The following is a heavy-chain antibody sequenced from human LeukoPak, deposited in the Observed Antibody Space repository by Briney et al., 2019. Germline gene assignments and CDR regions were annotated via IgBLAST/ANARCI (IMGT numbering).Heavy chain of an antibody. CDR3: ARIPDRFGAFDI. CDR1: GYSFSSHG. J-gene: IGHJ3*02. V-gene: IGHV5-51*01. Sequence: GESLKISCEASGYSFSSHGIVWVRQMPGKGLEWMGIINPADSVTIYSPSFQGQVTISADKSISTAYLQWSSLKASDTAMYYCARIPDRFGAFDIWGQGTMVTVSS. CDR2: INPADSVT. D-gene: IGHD3-3*01.